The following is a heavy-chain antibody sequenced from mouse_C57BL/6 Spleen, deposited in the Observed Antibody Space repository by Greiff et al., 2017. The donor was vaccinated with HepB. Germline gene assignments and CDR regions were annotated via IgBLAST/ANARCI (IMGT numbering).Heavy chain of an antibody. Sequence: VKLMESGPGLVQPSQSLSITCTVSGFSLTSYGVHWVRQSPGKGLEWLGVIWSGGSTDYNAAFISRLSISKDNSKSQVFFKMNSLQADDTAIYYWATTDGYYGDWYFDVWGTGTTVTVSS. CDR1: GFSLTSYG. J-gene: IGHJ1*03. D-gene: IGHD2-3*01. CDR2: IWSGGST. V-gene: IGHV2-2*01. CDR3: ATTDGYYGDWYFDV.